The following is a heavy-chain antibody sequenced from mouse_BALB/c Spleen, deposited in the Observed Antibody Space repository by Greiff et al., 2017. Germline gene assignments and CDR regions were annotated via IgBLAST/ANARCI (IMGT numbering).Heavy chain of an antibody. V-gene: IGHV1S137*01. J-gene: IGHJ2*01. CDR3: ARGGFHDY. CDR2: ISTYYGDA. CDR1: GYTFTDLA. Sequence: VQLQQSGAELVRPGVSVKISCKGSGYTFTDLAMHWVKQSHAKSLEWIGVISTYYGDASYNQKFKGKATMTVDKSSSTAYMELARLTSEDSAIYYCARGGFHDYWGQGTTLTVSS.